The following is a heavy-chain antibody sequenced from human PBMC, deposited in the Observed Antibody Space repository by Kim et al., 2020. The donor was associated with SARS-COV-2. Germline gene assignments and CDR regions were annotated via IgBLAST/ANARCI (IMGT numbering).Heavy chain of an antibody. D-gene: IGHD1-1*01. J-gene: IGHJ5*02. CDR2: T. V-gene: IGHV4-39*07. Sequence: TYYNPSLKSRVTISVDTSKNQFSLKLSSVTAADTAVYYCARQERRGWFDPWGQGTLVTVSS. CDR3: ARQERRGWFDP.